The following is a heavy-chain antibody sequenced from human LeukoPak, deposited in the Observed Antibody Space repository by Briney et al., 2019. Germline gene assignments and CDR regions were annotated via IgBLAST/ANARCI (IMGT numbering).Heavy chain of an antibody. CDR2: ISGSGSTV. Sequence: GGSLRLSCAAAGFTFSDYYMSWIRQAPGKGLEWVSYISGSGSTVYYAASVRGRFTISRDNAKNSLFLQMNSLRAEDTAVYYCARDRGNSDPGDWFDSWGQGTLVTVSS. V-gene: IGHV3-11*01. CDR1: GFTFSDYY. J-gene: IGHJ5*01. CDR3: ARDRGNSDPGDWFDS. D-gene: IGHD4-23*01.